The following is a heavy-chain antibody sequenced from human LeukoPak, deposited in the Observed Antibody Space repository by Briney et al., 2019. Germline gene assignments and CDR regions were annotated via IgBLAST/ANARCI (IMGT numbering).Heavy chain of an antibody. V-gene: IGHV4-4*07. CDR1: GGSISNFY. D-gene: IGHD6-19*01. CDR3: VRDGTGDSSGWHL. CDR2: IHIRGST. J-gene: IGHJ4*02. Sequence: PSETLSLTCTVSGGSISNFYWGWIRQPAGKGLEWIGRIHIRGSTDYSPSLKSRVSMSVDTSKNRFFLRLRSVTAADTAVYYCVRDGTGDSSGWHLWGQGTLVTVSS.